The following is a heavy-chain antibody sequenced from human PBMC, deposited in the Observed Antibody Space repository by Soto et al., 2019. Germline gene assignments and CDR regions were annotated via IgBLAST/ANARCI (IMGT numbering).Heavy chain of an antibody. J-gene: IGHJ4*02. CDR2: IGTAGDT. V-gene: IGHV3-13*01. Sequence: GGSLRLSCAASGFTFSSYDMHWVRQATGKGLEWVSAIGTAGDTYYPGSVKGRFTISRENAKNYLYLQMNSLRADDTAVYYCARFQAGKGSYYFDYWGQGTLVTVSS. CDR1: GFTFSSYD. CDR3: ARFQAGKGSYYFDY.